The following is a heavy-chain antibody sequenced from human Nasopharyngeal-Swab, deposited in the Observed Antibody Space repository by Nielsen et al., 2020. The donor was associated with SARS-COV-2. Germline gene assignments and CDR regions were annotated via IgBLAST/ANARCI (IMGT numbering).Heavy chain of an antibody. D-gene: IGHD3-10*01. CDR3: AKDYGRWGYGSGLDY. J-gene: IGHJ4*02. V-gene: IGHV3-9*01. Sequence: SLKISCAASGFTFDDYAMHWVRQAPGKGLEWVSGISWNSGSIGYADSVKGRFTISRDNAKNSLYLQMNSLRAEDTALYYCAKDYGRWGYGSGLDYWGQGTLVTVSS. CDR2: ISWNSGSI. CDR1: GFTFDDYA.